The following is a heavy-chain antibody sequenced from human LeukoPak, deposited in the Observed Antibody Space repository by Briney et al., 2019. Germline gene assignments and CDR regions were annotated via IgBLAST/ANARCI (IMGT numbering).Heavy chain of an antibody. J-gene: IGHJ4*02. V-gene: IGHV3-30*18. Sequence: GKSLRLSCSASGFSFRTYGMHWVRQAPGKGLEWVAAISYDGSNEYYSDPVKGRFSISRDNSKNTLYLQVNSLRAEDTAAYYCAKGYYFDILSGYSSLDSWGQGTLVTVSS. CDR1: GFSFRTYG. CDR3: AKGYYFDILSGYSSLDS. D-gene: IGHD3-9*01. CDR2: ISYDGSNE.